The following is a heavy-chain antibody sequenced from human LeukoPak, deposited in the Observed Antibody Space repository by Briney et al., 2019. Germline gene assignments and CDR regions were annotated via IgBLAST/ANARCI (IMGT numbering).Heavy chain of an antibody. Sequence: ASVKVSCKASGGTFSTFGISWVRQAPGQGLEWMGGIIPIFGTPNYAQKFQGRVTITTDESTSTAYMQLSSRRSEDTAVYYCARAGGTSMVRSAFDIWGQGTMVTVSS. CDR2: IIPIFGTP. CDR3: ARAGGTSMVRSAFDI. V-gene: IGHV1-69*05. D-gene: IGHD5-18*01. J-gene: IGHJ3*02. CDR1: GGTFSTFG.